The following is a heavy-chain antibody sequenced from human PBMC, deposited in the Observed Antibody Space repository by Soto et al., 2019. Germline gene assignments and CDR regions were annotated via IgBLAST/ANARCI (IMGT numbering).Heavy chain of an antibody. CDR1: GGSFSGYY. Sequence: QVQLQQWGAGLLKPSETLSLTCAVYGGSFSGYYWTWIRQAPGKGLEWIGEINHCGGTNYNSSLKSRVTLSVDTSMNQSSPVLYSVTAADTAVYYCARDRQYFQFWSGCQNEGPCAMDVWGQGTTVTVSS. CDR3: ARDRQYFQFWSGCQNEGPCAMDV. V-gene: IGHV4-34*02. D-gene: IGHD3-3*01. CDR2: INHCGGT. J-gene: IGHJ6*02.